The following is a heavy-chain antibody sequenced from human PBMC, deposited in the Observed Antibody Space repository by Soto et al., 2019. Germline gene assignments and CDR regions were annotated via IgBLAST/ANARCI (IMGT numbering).Heavy chain of an antibody. J-gene: IGHJ5*02. CDR2: IIPMFGIA. Sequence: QVQLVQSGAEVKKPGSSVKVSCKASGGTFSSHTMSWVRQAPGPGLEWMGRIIPMFGIASYAQKFQGRVTITADKSTSTAYMELSSLRSEDTAVYYCVRGRWSSPSVTTLNWFDPWGQGTLVTVSS. D-gene: IGHD4-17*01. CDR3: VRGRWSSPSVTTLNWFDP. V-gene: IGHV1-69*02. CDR1: GGTFSSHT.